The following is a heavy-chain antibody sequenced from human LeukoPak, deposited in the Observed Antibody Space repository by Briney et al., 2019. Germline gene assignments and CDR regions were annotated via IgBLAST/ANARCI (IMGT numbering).Heavy chain of an antibody. J-gene: IGHJ4*02. CDR1: GYIFTSYG. Sequence: GASVKVSCKASGYIFTSYGISWVRQAPGQGLEWMGWISPHNGNTDSAQKLQDRVTMTTDTSTTTAYMELRSLRSDDTALYYCARNAQTGNYFDYWGQGTLVTVSS. CDR2: ISPHNGNT. CDR3: ARNAQTGNYFDY. V-gene: IGHV1-18*01.